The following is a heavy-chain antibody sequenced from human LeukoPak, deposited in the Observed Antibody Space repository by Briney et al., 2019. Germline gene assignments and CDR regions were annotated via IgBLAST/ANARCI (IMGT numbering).Heavy chain of an antibody. CDR2: IYYSGST. D-gene: IGHD2-2*01. V-gene: IGHV4-59*01. J-gene: IGHJ6*02. CDR1: GVSIRTYY. CDR3: AREAMTHYYYGMDV. Sequence: PSETLSLTCTVSGVSIRTYYWSWIRQPPGKGLEWIGYIYYSGSTNYNPSLKSRVTISVDTSKNQFSLNLSSVTTADTAVYYCAREAMTHYYYGMDVWGQGTTVTVSS.